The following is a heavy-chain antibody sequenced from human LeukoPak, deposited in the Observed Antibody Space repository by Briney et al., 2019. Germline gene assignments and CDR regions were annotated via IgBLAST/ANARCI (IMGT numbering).Heavy chain of an antibody. J-gene: IGHJ4*02. Sequence: SETLSLTCTVSGGSISSSSYYWGWLRQPPGKGLEWIGSIYYSGSTYYNPSLKSRVTISVDTSKNQFSLKLSSVTAADTAVYYCASIVSYGSGSYYDDYWGQGTLVTVSS. D-gene: IGHD3-10*01. V-gene: IGHV4-39*01. CDR3: ASIVSYGSGSYYDDY. CDR1: GGSISSSSYY. CDR2: IYYSGST.